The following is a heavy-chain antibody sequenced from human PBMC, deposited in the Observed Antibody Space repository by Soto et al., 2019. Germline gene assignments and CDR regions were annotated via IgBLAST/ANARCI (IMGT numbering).Heavy chain of an antibody. CDR1: GYSFTSYW. CDR3: ARRRTGLGDYVEDFDY. D-gene: IGHD4-17*01. J-gene: IGHJ4*02. CDR2: IYPGDSDT. V-gene: IGHV5-51*03. Sequence: EVQLVQSGAEVKKPGESLKISCKGSGYSFTSYWIGWVRQMPGKGLEWMGIIYPGDSDTRYSPSFQGQVTISADKSISTAYLQWSSLKASDTAMYYCARRRTGLGDYVEDFDYWGQGTLVTVSS.